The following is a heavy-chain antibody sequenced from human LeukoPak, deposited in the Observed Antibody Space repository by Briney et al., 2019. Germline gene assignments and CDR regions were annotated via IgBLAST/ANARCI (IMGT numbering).Heavy chain of an antibody. CDR1: GGSISSGGYY. CDR2: IYYSGST. CDR3: ARDLGDGYSDY. Sequence: PSETLSLTCTVSGGSISSGGYYWSWIRQHPGKGLEWIGYIYYSGSTYYNPSLKSRVTISVDTSKNQFSLKLSSVTTADTAVYYCARDLGDGYSDYWGQGTLVTVSS. D-gene: IGHD5-12*01. V-gene: IGHV4-31*03. J-gene: IGHJ4*02.